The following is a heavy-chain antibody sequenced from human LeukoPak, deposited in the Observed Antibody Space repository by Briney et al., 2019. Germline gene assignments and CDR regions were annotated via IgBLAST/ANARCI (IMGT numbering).Heavy chain of an antibody. V-gene: IGHV4-61*08. Sequence: SETLSLTCTVSGGSISSGGYYWSWIRQHPGKGLEWIGYIYYNGNTDYNPSLKSRVTISVDASKNQFSLNLNSLTAADTAVYYCARWYCSSGTCYYLDYWGHGTLVTVSS. D-gene: IGHD2-2*01. CDR3: ARWYCSSGTCYYLDY. CDR2: IYYNGNT. CDR1: GGSISSGGYY. J-gene: IGHJ4*01.